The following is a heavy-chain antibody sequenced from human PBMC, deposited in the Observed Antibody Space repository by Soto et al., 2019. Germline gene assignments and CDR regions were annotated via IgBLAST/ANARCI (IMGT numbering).Heavy chain of an antibody. Sequence: LPLTCAVSGGSISSSNWWSWVRQPPGKGLEWIGEIYHSGSTNYNPSLKSRVTISVDKSKNQFSLKLSSVTAADTAVYYCARTGYCTNGVCLGGFDYWGQGTLVTVSS. CDR2: IYHSGST. CDR3: ARTGYCTNGVCLGGFDY. CDR1: GGSISSSNW. D-gene: IGHD2-8*01. J-gene: IGHJ4*02. V-gene: IGHV4-4*02.